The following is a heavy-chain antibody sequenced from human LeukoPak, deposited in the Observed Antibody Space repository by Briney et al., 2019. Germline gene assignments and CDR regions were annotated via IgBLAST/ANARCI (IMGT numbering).Heavy chain of an antibody. J-gene: IGHJ4*02. CDR2: IYSGGSK. CDR3: ARGRYGSGRYYPDY. V-gene: IGHV3-53*04. Sequence: GGSLRLSCAASGFTVSSNYMSWVRQAPGKGLEWVSVIYSGGSKYYADSVKGRFTISRHNSKNTLYLQMNSLRAEDTAVYYCARGRYGSGRYYPDYWGQGTLVTVSS. D-gene: IGHD3-10*01. CDR1: GFTVSSNY.